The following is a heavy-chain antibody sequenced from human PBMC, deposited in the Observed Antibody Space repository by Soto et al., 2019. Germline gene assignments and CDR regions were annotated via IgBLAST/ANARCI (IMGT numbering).Heavy chain of an antibody. CDR1: GGSISSGGYY. CDR2: IYYSGST. J-gene: IGHJ4*02. V-gene: IGHV4-31*03. CDR3: ARATSPTGYFDY. Sequence: ASETLSLTCTVSGGSISSGGYYWSWIRQHPGKGLERIGYIYYSGSTYYNPSLKSRVTISVDTSKNQFSLKLSSVTAADTAVYYCARATSPTGYFDYWGQGTLVTVSS. D-gene: IGHD2-8*02.